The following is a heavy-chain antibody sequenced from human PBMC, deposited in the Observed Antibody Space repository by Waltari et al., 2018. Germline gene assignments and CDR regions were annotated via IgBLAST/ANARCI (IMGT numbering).Heavy chain of an antibody. CDR2: IYYSGRT. D-gene: IGHD3-22*01. Sequence: QLQLNMSGPGLVKPSETLSLTCAVSHASITSGVYFWGWIRQPPGKGLEWVGVIYYSGRTFYNPSLKSRVTISVDKSKNLFSLRLRSVTAADTAVYYCVRQAPDSSGFFPNYFDSWGQGTLVTVSS. J-gene: IGHJ4*02. CDR3: VRQAPDSSGFFPNYFDS. CDR1: HASITSGVYF. V-gene: IGHV4-39*01.